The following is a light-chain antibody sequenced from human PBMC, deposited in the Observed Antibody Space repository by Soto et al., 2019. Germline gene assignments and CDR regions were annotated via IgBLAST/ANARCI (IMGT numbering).Light chain of an antibody. CDR2: DAS. J-gene: IGKJ4*01. CDR1: QSVNIY. Sequence: EIVLTQSPATLSLSPGERATLSCRASQSVNIYLAWYQQKPGQAPRLLIYDASNRATGIPARFSGSGSGTDFTLTISSLEPEDIAVYYCQHRSNWRDTFGGGTKVEIK. CDR3: QHRSNWRDT. V-gene: IGKV3-11*01.